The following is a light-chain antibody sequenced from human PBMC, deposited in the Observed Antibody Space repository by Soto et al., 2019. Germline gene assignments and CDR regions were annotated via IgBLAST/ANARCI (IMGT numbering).Light chain of an antibody. Sequence: EIVLTQSPGTLSLSPGERATLSCRASQSVGSTYLAWYQQRPGQAPRLLIFGASSRATGIPDRFSGSGSGTDFTLTISRLEHEYFAVYYCQKYGSSPPTFGQGTKLEIK. CDR1: QSVGSTY. V-gene: IGKV3-20*01. CDR3: QKYGSSPPT. CDR2: GAS. J-gene: IGKJ2*01.